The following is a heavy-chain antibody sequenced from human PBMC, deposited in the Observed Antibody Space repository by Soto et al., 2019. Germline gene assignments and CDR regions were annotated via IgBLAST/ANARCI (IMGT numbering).Heavy chain of an antibody. J-gene: IGHJ4*02. CDR2: ISSSSSYI. D-gene: IGHD5-12*01. CDR1: GFTFSSYS. V-gene: IGHV3-21*01. CDR3: ARMAVVTITGADY. Sequence: EVQLVESGGGLVKPGGSLRLSCAASGFTFSSYSMNWIRQAPGKGLEWVSSISSSSSYIYYADSVKGRFTISRDNAKNSLYLQMNSLRVEDTAVYYCARMAVVTITGADYWGQGTLVTVSS.